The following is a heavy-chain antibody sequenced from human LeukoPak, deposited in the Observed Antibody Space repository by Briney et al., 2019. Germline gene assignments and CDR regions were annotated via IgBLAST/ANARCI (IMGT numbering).Heavy chain of an antibody. V-gene: IGHV3-20*04. D-gene: IGHD6-19*01. CDR1: GFTFDDYG. CDR2: ITWNGGST. Sequence: PGGSLRLSCAASGFTFDDYGMSWVRQDPGKGLERVSGITWNGGSTGYADSVKGRFTISRDNAKNSLYLQMNSLRAEDTAFYYCARDPGDILVAGTFDYWGQGTLVTVSS. J-gene: IGHJ4*02. CDR3: ARDPGDILVAGTFDY.